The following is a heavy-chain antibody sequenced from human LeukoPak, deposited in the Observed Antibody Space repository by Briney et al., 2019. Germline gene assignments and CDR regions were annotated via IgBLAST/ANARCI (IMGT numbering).Heavy chain of an antibody. CDR3: ARDSCTNGVCYPYYYMDV. Sequence: SVKVSCKASGGTFSSYTISWVRQAPGQGLEWMGRIIPILGIANYAQKFQGRVTITTAKSTTTAYMYLSRLRSEDTAVYYCARDSCTNGVCYPYYYMDVWGKGTTVTVSS. CDR1: GGTFSSYT. CDR2: IIPILGIA. J-gene: IGHJ6*03. D-gene: IGHD2-8*01. V-gene: IGHV1-69*04.